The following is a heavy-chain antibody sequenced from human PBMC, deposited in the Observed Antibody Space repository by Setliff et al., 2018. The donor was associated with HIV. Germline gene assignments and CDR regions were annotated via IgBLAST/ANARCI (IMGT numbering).Heavy chain of an antibody. CDR2: VSYTGTT. CDR1: YATLSTADYY. V-gene: IGHV4-30-4*01. CDR3: ARQSTTSRDFDS. J-gene: IGHJ4*02. Sequence: PSETLSLTCTASYATLSTADYYWTWIRQPPGKGLERIGFVSYTGTTRYSPSLRSRISISIDASKNKFSLQLSSVTAAGTAVYYCARQSTTSRDFDSWGQGTLVTVSS. D-gene: IGHD2-2*01.